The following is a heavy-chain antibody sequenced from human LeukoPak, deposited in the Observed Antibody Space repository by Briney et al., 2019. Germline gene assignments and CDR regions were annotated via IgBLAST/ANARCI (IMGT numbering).Heavy chain of an antibody. CDR2: ISGSGGST. J-gene: IGHJ4*02. Sequence: GGSLRLSCAASGFTFSSYAMSWARQAPGKGLEWVSAISGSGGSTYYADSVKGRFTISRDNSKNTLYLQMNSLRAEDTAVYYCAKDYDFWSGYHYYLDYWGQGTLVTVPS. D-gene: IGHD3-3*01. V-gene: IGHV3-23*01. CDR3: AKDYDFWSGYHYYLDY. CDR1: GFTFSSYA.